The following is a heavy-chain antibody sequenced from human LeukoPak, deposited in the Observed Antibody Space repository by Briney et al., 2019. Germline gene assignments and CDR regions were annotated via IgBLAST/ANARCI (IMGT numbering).Heavy chain of an antibody. D-gene: IGHD1-26*01. Sequence: GGSLRLSCAASGSTFSSYGMHWVRQAPGKGLEWVAVISYDGSNKYYADSVKGRFTISRDNSKNTLYLQMNSLRAEDTAVYYCAKLVGATDYFDYWGQGTLVTVSS. CDR2: ISYDGSNK. J-gene: IGHJ4*02. V-gene: IGHV3-30*18. CDR3: AKLVGATDYFDY. CDR1: GSTFSSYG.